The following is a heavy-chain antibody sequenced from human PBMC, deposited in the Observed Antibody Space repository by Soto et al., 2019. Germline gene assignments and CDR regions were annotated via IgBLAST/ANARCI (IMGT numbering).Heavy chain of an antibody. Sequence: SETLSLTCIVSGGYVSTADYYWSWIRQPPGKGLQWIGYIYFDGVTNYNPSLKSRVTMSVDTPKNQLSLKLSSVTATDTAVYYCARDQLSRGLYVWFDPWGQGTLVTVSS. V-gene: IGHV4-61*08. J-gene: IGHJ5*02. CDR1: GGYVSTADYY. CDR3: ARDQLSRGLYVWFDP. D-gene: IGHD6-25*01. CDR2: IYFDGVT.